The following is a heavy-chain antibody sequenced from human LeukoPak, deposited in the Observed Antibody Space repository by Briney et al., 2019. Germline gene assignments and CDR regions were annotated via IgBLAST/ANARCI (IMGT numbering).Heavy chain of an antibody. CDR3: ARTAARRFDY. CDR2: INPTGGST. V-gene: IGHV1-46*01. D-gene: IGHD6-6*01. J-gene: IGHJ4*02. CDR1: GYTFPSYF. Sequence: GASVKVSCKASGYTFPSYFMHWVRQAPGQRLEWMGIINPTGGSTTYAQKFQGRVTMTRDTSTNTVYMELSSLRSDDTAVYYCARTAARRFDYWSQGTLVTVSS.